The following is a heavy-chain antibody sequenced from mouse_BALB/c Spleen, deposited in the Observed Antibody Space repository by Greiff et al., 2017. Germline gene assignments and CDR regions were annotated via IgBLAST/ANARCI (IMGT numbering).Heavy chain of an antibody. CDR2: ISSGGSYT. CDR3: ARQDRYFDY. CDR1: GFTFSSYA. Sequence: EVQGVESGGGLVKPGGSLKLSCAASGFTFSSYAMSWVRQTPEKRLEWVATISSGGSYTYYPDSVKGRFTISRDNAKNTLYLQMSSLRSEDTAMYYCARQDRYFDYWGQGTTLTVSS. J-gene: IGHJ2*01. V-gene: IGHV5-9-3*01.